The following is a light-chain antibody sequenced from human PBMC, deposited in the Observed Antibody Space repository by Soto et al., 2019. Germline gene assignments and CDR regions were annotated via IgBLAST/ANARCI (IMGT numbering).Light chain of an antibody. V-gene: IGKV3-15*01. Sequence: EIVMTQSPATLSVSPGETATLSCRASQSVAGNLAWYQQKPGQPPRLLIYGASTRATGVPARFSGSGSETDFSLTISSLQIEDFALYYCQQSNNWPPLTFGGGTKVDI. J-gene: IGKJ4*01. CDR1: QSVAGN. CDR2: GAS. CDR3: QQSNNWPPLT.